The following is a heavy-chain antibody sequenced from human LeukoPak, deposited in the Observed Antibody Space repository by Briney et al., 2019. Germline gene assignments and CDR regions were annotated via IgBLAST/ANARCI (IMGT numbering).Heavy chain of an antibody. V-gene: IGHV3-21*04. J-gene: IGHJ4*02. CDR2: ISSSSSYI. CDR1: GFTFSSFS. Sequence: GGALRLSCADSGFTFSSFSKNWVRPAPGEGLEWASYISSSSSYIYYADSVKGPFTISRDHAQKSLYLEMNSLRAEDTALYHCARDHDYDSGSYPLDYWGQGTLVIVSS. CDR3: ARDHDYDSGSYPLDY. D-gene: IGHD3-10*01.